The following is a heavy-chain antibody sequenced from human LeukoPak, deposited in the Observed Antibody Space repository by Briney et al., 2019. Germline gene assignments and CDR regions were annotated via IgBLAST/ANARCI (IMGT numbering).Heavy chain of an antibody. CDR1: GYSISSGYY. D-gene: IGHD5-18*01. CDR2: IYHSGST. CDR3: ARGRGYSYGYTGRTDWYFDL. J-gene: IGHJ2*01. Sequence: SETLSLTCTVSGYSISSGYYWGWIRQPPGKGLEWIGSIYHSGSTHYNPSLKSRVTISVDTSKNQFSLKLSSVAAADTAVYYCARGRGYSYGYTGRTDWYFDLWGRGTLVTVSS. V-gene: IGHV4-38-2*02.